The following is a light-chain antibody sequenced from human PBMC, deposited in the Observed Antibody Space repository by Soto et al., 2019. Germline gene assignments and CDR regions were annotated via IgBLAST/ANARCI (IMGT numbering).Light chain of an antibody. Sequence: DIQMTQSPSSLSASVGARVPITCRASQGISNYLAWYQQKPGKAPKLLIYKASTLKSGVPSRFSGSGSGTEFTLTISGLQPDDFATYYCQQYTSYYTFGQGTRLEIK. CDR3: QQYTSYYT. V-gene: IGKV1-5*03. CDR1: QGISNY. J-gene: IGKJ5*01. CDR2: KAS.